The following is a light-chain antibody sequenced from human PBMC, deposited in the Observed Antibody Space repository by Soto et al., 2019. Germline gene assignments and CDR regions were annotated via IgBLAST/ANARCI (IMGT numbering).Light chain of an antibody. J-gene: IGKJ5*01. V-gene: IGKV3-15*01. CDR2: DAS. CDR1: QSVSSY. Sequence: DIGFTQARATLYLKTGERSTLCCRASQSVSSYLAWYQQKPGQAPRLLIYDASTRATGIPDRFSGGGSGTEFTLTISSLQSEDFVVHYCQRYNTWPPITFGQGTRLDI. CDR3: QRYNTWPPIT.